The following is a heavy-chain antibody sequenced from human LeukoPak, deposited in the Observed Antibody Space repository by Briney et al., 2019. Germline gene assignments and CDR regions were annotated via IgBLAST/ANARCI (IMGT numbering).Heavy chain of an antibody. CDR2: ISSSGSTI. J-gene: IGHJ4*02. CDR3: ASSLAVAGFDY. CDR1: GFTFSTYA. V-gene: IGHV3-48*03. Sequence: PGGSLRLSCSASGFTFSTYALNWVRQAPGKGLEWVSYISSSGSTIYYADSVKGRFTISRDNAKNSLYLQMNSLRAEDTAVYYCASSLAVAGFDYWGQGTLVTVSS. D-gene: IGHD6-19*01.